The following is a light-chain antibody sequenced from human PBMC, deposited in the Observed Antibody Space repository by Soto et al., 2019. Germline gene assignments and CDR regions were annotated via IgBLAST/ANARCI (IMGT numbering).Light chain of an antibody. CDR2: DAS. J-gene: IGKJ1*01. Sequence: DIQMTQSPSTLSASVGDRVTITCRASHSISNWLAWYQQKPGKAPKSLIYDASILESGVPSRFSGSGSGTEFTLTISSLQPDDVATYYCQQYNNFSWTFGQGTKVEI. CDR3: QQYNNFSWT. V-gene: IGKV1-5*01. CDR1: HSISNW.